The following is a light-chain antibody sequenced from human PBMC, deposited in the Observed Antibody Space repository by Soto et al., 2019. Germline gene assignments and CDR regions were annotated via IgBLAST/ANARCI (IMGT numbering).Light chain of an antibody. CDR3: AAWDDSLNGPV. J-gene: IGLJ2*01. V-gene: IGLV1-44*01. CDR2: SNN. CDR1: SSKIGSNT. Sequence: QSVLTQPPSASGTPGQRVTISCSGSSSKIGSNTVNWYQQLPGTAPKLLIYSNNQRPSGVPDRFSGSKSGTSASLAISGLQSEDEADYYCAAWDDSLNGPVFGVGTKLTVL.